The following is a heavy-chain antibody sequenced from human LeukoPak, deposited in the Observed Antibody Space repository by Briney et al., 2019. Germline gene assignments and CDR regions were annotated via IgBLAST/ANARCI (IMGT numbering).Heavy chain of an antibody. CDR2: INPNSGGT. V-gene: IGHV1-2*06. CDR3: ARVGCSGGSCYRSIFDY. J-gene: IGHJ4*02. D-gene: IGHD2-15*01. CDR1: GYTFTGYY. Sequence: EASVKVSCKASGYTFTGYYMHWVRQAPGQGLEWMGRINPNSGGTNYAQKFQGRVTMTRDTSISTAYMELSRLRSDDTAVYYCARVGCSGGSCYRSIFDYWGQGTLVTASS.